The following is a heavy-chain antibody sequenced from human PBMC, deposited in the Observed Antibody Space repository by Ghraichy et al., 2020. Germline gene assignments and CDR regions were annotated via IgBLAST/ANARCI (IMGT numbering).Heavy chain of an antibody. Sequence: TLSLTCTVSGGSISSGGYYWSWIRQHPGKGLEWIGYIYYSGSTYYNPSLKSRVTISVDTSKNQFSLKLSSVTAADTAVYYCTRGKAVVPAAIFSLDWFDPWGQGTLVTVSS. CDR1: GGSISSGGYY. V-gene: IGHV4-31*03. CDR3: TRGKAVVPAAIFSLDWFDP. J-gene: IGHJ5*02. D-gene: IGHD2-2*01. CDR2: IYYSGST.